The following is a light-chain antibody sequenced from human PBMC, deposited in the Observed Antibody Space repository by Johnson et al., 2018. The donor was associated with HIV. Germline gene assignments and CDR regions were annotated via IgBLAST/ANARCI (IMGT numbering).Light chain of an antibody. Sequence: QPVLTQPPSVSAAPGQKVTISCSGSSSNIGNNYVSWYQQLPGTAPKLFIYENNKRPSGLPDRFSGSKSGTSATLGITGLQTGDEADDYCGTWDSSLSKVFGTGTKVTVL. J-gene: IGLJ1*01. V-gene: IGLV1-51*02. CDR1: SSNIGNNY. CDR3: GTWDSSLSKV. CDR2: ENN.